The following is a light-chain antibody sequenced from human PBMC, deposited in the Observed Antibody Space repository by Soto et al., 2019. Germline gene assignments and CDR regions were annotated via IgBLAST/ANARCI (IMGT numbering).Light chain of an antibody. CDR1: QSVSSN. J-gene: IGKJ1*01. CDR3: QQGSKRRWT. V-gene: IGKV3-15*01. Sequence: ERVTTYAPATTCVPPGPRATLSCRARQSVSSNLAWFQQKPGQAPRLLIYGASTRATGIPARFSGSGSGTEFALTISMLRSEDFADYYCQQGSKRRWTFGPGTKVDIK. CDR2: GAS.